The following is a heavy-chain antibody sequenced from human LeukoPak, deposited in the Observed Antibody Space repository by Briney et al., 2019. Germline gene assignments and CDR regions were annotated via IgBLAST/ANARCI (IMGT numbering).Heavy chain of an antibody. CDR1: GFTFSTYT. CDR3: ARSGYTYGFDY. CDR2: IGSGGRHI. Sequence: SGGSLRLSCAASGFTFSTYTMNWVRQAPGKGLEWVASIGSGGRHIHYADSVKGRFTISRDNAKNSLYLQMNSLRAEDMAVYYCARSGYTYGFDYWGQGALVTVSS. V-gene: IGHV3-21*01. D-gene: IGHD5-18*01. J-gene: IGHJ4*02.